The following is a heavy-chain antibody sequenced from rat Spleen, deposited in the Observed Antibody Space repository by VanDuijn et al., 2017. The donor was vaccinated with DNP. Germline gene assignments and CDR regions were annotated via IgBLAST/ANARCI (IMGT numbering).Heavy chain of an antibody. D-gene: IGHD1-12*02. Sequence: EVQLVESGGGLVQPGRSLKLSCAASGFTFSNYYMAWVRQAPKKGLEWVAAISPSGSRTYYLDSVKGRFTISRDDAKNTLSLQMNSLRSEDTATYYCARVGDYHDGGDGDVLDAWGQGTSVTVSS. CDR2: ISPSGSRT. CDR3: ARVGDYHDGGDGDVLDA. V-gene: IGHV5-22*01. J-gene: IGHJ4*01. CDR1: GFTFSNYY.